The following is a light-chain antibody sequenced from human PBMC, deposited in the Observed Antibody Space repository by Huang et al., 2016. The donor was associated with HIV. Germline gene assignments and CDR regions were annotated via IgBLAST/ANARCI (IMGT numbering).Light chain of an antibody. CDR2: DAS. V-gene: IGKV3-11*01. J-gene: IGKJ4*01. CDR3: QQRSKWPLT. Sequence: EIVLTQSPALSLSPGQRVTLSCRASQSVSDFLAWYQQKPCQAPRLLIYDASKRATGIPARFSGSGAGTDFTLTISSLEPEDFAVYYCQQRSKWPLTFGGGTKVESK. CDR1: QSVSDF.